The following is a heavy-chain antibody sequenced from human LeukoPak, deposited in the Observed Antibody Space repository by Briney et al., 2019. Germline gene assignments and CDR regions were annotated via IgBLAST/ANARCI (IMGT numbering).Heavy chain of an antibody. CDR3: ARFMVRGVGLDY. J-gene: IGHJ4*02. CDR2: INPDGSTT. CDR1: GFTFSNYW. D-gene: IGHD3-10*01. V-gene: IGHV3-74*01. Sequence: GGSLRLSCAASGFTFSNYWMHWVRQDPGKGLVWVSFINPDGSTTNYADSVKGRFTISRDNAKNALYLQMNSLRAEDTAVYYCARFMVRGVGLDYWGQGTLVTVSS.